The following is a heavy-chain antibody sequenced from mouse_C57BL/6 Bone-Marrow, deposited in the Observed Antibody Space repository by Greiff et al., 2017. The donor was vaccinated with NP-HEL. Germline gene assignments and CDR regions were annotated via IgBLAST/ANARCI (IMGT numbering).Heavy chain of an antibody. Sequence: EVMLVESGGGLVQPGGSMKLSCVASGFTFSNYWMNWVRQSPEKGLEWVAQIRLKSDNYATHYAESVKGRFTISRDDSKSSVYLQMNNLRAEDTGIYYCTRYYYGSSPYWYFDVWGTGTTVTVSS. CDR1: GFTFSNYW. J-gene: IGHJ1*03. D-gene: IGHD1-1*01. CDR3: TRYYYGSSPYWYFDV. V-gene: IGHV6-3*01. CDR2: IRLKSDNYAT.